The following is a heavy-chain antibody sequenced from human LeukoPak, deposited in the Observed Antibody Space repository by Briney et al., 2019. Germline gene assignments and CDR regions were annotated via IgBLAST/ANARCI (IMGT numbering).Heavy chain of an antibody. CDR1: GYTSTGYY. V-gene: IGHV1-2*06. J-gene: IGHJ6*03. Sequence: ASVKVSCKGSGYTSTGYYMHWVRQAPGQELEWMGRMNPNSGGTNYAQKFQGRVTMTRDTSISTAYMELSRLRSDDTPMYYCARETGTTEKFYYYMDVWGKGTTVTVSS. D-gene: IGHD1-7*01. CDR3: ARETGTTEKFYYYMDV. CDR2: MNPNSGGT.